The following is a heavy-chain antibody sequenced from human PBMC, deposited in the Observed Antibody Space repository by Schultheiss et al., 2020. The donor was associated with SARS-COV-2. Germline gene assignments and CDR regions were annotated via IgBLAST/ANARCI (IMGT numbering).Heavy chain of an antibody. Sequence: GGSLRLSCAASGFTFSSYAMSWVRQAPGKGLEWVSAISGSGGSTYYADSVKGRFTISRDNAKNSLYLQMNSLRAEDTAVYYCARNGFLEWSAAYYFDYWGQGTLVTVSS. CDR3: ARNGFLEWSAAYYFDY. CDR1: GFTFSSYA. J-gene: IGHJ4*02. CDR2: ISGSGGST. V-gene: IGHV3-23*01. D-gene: IGHD3-3*01.